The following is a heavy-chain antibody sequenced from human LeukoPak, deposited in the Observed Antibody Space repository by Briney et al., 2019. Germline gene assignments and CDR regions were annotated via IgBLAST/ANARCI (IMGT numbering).Heavy chain of an antibody. J-gene: IGHJ6*03. CDR3: ARRYYYYYYTDV. Sequence: SGGSLRLSCAASGFTFDDYGMSWVRQAPGKGLEWVSGINWNGGSTGYADSVKGRFSISRDNAKNSLYLQMNSLRAEDTALYYCARRYYYYYYTDVWGKGTTVTVSS. V-gene: IGHV3-20*04. CDR2: INWNGGST. CDR1: GFTFDDYG.